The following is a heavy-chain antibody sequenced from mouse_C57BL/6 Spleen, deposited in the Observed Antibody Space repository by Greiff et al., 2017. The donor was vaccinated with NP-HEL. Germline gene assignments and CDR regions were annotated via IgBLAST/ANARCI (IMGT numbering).Heavy chain of an antibody. J-gene: IGHJ1*03. CDR1: GFTFSSYA. CDR3: ARGRYYGSSYRYFDV. D-gene: IGHD1-1*01. Sequence: EVQRVESGGGLVKPGGSLKLSCAASGFTFSSYAMSWVRQTPEKRLEWVATISDGGSYTYYPDNVKGRFTISRDNAKNNLYLQMSHLKSEDTAMYYCARGRYYGSSYRYFDVWGTGTTVTVSS. V-gene: IGHV5-4*01. CDR2: ISDGGSYT.